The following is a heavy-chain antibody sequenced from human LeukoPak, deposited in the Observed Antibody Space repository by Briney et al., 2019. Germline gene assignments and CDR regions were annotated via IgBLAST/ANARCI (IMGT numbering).Heavy chain of an antibody. CDR3: ARAYYYGSGTMKSYFDY. J-gene: IGHJ4*02. Sequence: SGTLSLTCAVSGGSISSSNWWSWVRQPPGKGLEWIGEIYHSGSTNYNPSLKSRVTISVDKSKNQFSLKLSSVTAADTAVYYCARAYYYGSGTMKSYFDYWGQGTLVTVSS. V-gene: IGHV4-4*02. CDR2: IYHSGST. D-gene: IGHD3-10*01. CDR1: GGSISSSNW.